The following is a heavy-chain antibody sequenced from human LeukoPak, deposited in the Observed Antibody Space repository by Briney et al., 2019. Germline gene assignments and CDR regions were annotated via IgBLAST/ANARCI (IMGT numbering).Heavy chain of an antibody. J-gene: IGHJ4*02. Sequence: SETLSLTCTVSADSISSYYWTWIRQPPGKGLEWIGFIYYSGSTNYNPSLKSRVTISGGTSENQFSLRLSSVTAADTAVYYCARYGVTMVRGVTLVEAFDYWGQGTLVTVSS. CDR3: ARYGVTMVRGVTLVEAFDY. V-gene: IGHV4-59*12. CDR2: IYYSGST. CDR1: ADSISSYY. D-gene: IGHD3-10*01.